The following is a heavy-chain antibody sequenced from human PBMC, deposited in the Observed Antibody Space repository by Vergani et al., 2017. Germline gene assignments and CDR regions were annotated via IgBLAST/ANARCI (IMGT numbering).Heavy chain of an antibody. Sequence: QVQLVESGGGVVQPGRSLRLSCAASGFTFSSYGMHWVRQAPGKGLEWVAVISYDGSNKYYADSVKGRFTISRDNSKNTLYLQMNSLRAEDTAVYYCAKVLAVAGTYGMDVWGQGTTVTVSS. V-gene: IGHV3-30*18. CDR2: ISYDGSNK. D-gene: IGHD6-19*01. J-gene: IGHJ6*02. CDR3: AKVLAVAGTYGMDV. CDR1: GFTFSSYG.